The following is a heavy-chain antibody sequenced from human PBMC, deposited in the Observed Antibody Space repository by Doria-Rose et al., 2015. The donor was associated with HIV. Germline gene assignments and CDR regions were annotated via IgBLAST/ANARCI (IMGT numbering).Heavy chain of an antibody. CDR2: INHSGST. CDR3: ARSFTTVQGVTNWFDP. Sequence: GEINHSGSTNYNPSLKSRVTISVDTSKNQSSLKLSSVTAADMAVYYCARSFTTVQGVTNWFDPWGQGTLVTVSS. J-gene: IGHJ5*02. D-gene: IGHD3-10*01. V-gene: IGHV4-34*01.